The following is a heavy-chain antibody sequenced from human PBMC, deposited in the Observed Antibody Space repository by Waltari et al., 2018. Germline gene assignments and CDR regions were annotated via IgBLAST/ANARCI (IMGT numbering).Heavy chain of an antibody. CDR2: IWYDGSNK. CDR3: AKDSRRDFWSGYYLDFDY. J-gene: IGHJ4*02. CDR1: GFTFSSYG. D-gene: IGHD3-3*01. Sequence: QVQLVESGGGVVQPGRSLRLSCAASGFTFSSYGMHWVRQAPGQGLEWVAVIWYDGSNKYYADSVKGRFTISRDNSKNTLYLQMNSLRAEDTAVYYCAKDSRRDFWSGYYLDFDYWGQGTLVTVSS. V-gene: IGHV3-33*06.